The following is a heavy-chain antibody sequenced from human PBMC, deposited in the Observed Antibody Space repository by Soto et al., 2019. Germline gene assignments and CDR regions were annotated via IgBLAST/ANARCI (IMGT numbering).Heavy chain of an antibody. CDR2: INPNSGGT. CDR1: GYTFTGYY. CDR3: AREFAYYYDSSGSL. D-gene: IGHD3-22*01. J-gene: IGHJ4*02. V-gene: IGHV1-2*02. Sequence: ASVKVSCKASGYTFTGYYMHWVRQAPGQGLEWMGWINPNSGGTNYAQKFQGRVTMTRDTSISTAYMELSRLRSDDTAVYYCAREFAYYYDSSGSLWGQGTLVTVTS.